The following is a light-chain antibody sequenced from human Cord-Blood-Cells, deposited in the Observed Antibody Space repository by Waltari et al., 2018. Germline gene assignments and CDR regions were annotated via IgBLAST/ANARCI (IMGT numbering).Light chain of an antibody. CDR3: SSYTSSSVV. J-gene: IGLJ2*01. CDR2: AVS. CDR1: SSDVGGYNY. V-gene: IGLV2-14*01. Sequence: QSALTQPACVSGSPGQSLTISCPGTSSDVGGYNYVSWYQQHPGKAPKLMIYAVSNRPSGVSNRFSGSKAGNTASLTISGLQAEDEADYYCSSYTSSSVVFGGGTKLTVL.